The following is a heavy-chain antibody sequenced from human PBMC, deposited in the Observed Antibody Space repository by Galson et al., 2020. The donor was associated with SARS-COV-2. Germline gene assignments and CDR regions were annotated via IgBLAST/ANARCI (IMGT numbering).Heavy chain of an antibody. V-gene: IGHV3-7*03. CDR1: GFTFSSYW. D-gene: IGHD6-19*01. J-gene: IGHJ6*03. Sequence: GESLKISCAASGFTFSSYWMSWVRQAPGKGLEWVANIKQDGSEKYYVDSVKGRFTISRDNAKNSLYLQMNSLRAEDTAVYYCARDVGLSLYSSGWYYYYYYMDVWGKGTTVTVSS. CDR2: IKQDGSEK. CDR3: ARDVGLSLYSSGWYYYYYYMDV.